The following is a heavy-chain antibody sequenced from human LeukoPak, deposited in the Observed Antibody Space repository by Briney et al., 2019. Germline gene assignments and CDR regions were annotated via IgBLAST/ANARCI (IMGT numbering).Heavy chain of an antibody. CDR3: ARLGAGPTYYDFWSGYSSFYFDY. V-gene: IGHV4-39*01. Sequence: ASETLSLTCTVSGGSISSSSYYWGWIRQPPGKGLEWIGGIHYSGNTYYNPSLKSRVTISVDASKNQFSLKLSSVTATDTAVYYCARLGAGPTYYDFWSGYSSFYFDYWGQGTLVTVSS. CDR1: GGSISSSSYY. D-gene: IGHD3-3*01. CDR2: IHYSGNT. J-gene: IGHJ4*02.